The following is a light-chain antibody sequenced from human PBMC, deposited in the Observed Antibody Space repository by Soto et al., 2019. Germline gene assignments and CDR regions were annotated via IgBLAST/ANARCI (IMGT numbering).Light chain of an antibody. V-gene: IGKV3-15*01. J-gene: IGKJ1*01. Sequence: EIVMTQSPATLSVSPGERATLSCMASQSVSSNLAWYQQKPGQAPRLLIYGASTRATGIPARFSGSGSWTEFTLTIRSLKSEDFAVSYCQHYNNWPRTFGQGTKVEIK. CDR1: QSVSSN. CDR2: GAS. CDR3: QHYNNWPRT.